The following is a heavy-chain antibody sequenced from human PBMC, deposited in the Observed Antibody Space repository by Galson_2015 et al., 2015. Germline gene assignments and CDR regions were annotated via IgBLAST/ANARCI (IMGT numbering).Heavy chain of an antibody. J-gene: IGHJ4*02. Sequence: SLRLSCAASGFTFSDYYLTWLRQAPGKGLEWVSYISGGGNTISYADSVKGRFTISRDNAKDSLYLQMNSLRAEDTAVYYCARGMYYYDGSGAWGQGALVTVSS. D-gene: IGHD3-22*01. CDR3: ARGMYYYDGSGA. CDR2: ISGGGNTI. CDR1: GFTFSDYY. V-gene: IGHV3-11*01.